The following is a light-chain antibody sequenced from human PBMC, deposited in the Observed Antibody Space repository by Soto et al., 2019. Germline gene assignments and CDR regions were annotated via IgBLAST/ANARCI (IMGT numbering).Light chain of an antibody. V-gene: IGKV3-15*01. CDR3: QQFNNWPWT. Sequence: VVWPQSHATLSFSPGERATVSCRASQSISDTLAWYQQKPGQAPRLLIHGASTRVPGFPARFSGSGSGTDFTLTISSLQSEDFAVYYCQQFNNWPWTFGQGTKVAIK. CDR2: GAS. J-gene: IGKJ1*01. CDR1: QSISDT.